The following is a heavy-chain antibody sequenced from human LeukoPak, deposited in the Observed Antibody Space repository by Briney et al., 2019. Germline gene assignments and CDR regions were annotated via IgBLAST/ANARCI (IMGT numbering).Heavy chain of an antibody. CDR3: AKDRTVGASYWYFDL. J-gene: IGHJ2*01. CDR2: ISSSGSTI. D-gene: IGHD1-26*01. Sequence: SGGSLRLSCAASGFTFSDYYMSWIRQAPGKGLEWVSYISSSGSTIYYADSVKGRFTISRDNAKNSLYLQMNSLRAEDTAIYYCAKDRTVGASYWYFDLWGRGTLVTVSS. CDR1: GFTFSDYY. V-gene: IGHV3-11*01.